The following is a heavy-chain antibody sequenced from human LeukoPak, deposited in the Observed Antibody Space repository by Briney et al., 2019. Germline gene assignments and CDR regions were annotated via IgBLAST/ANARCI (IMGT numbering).Heavy chain of an antibody. Sequence: PSETLSLTCTVSGGSISSYYWSWIRQPPGKGLEWIGYIYYSGSTNYNPSLKSRDTISVDTSKNQFSLKLSSVTAADTAVYYCARDHGRPDGSLSDWGQGTLVTVSS. CDR1: GGSISSYY. V-gene: IGHV4-59*01. CDR2: IYYSGST. CDR3: ARDHGRPDGSLSD. J-gene: IGHJ4*02. D-gene: IGHD5-24*01.